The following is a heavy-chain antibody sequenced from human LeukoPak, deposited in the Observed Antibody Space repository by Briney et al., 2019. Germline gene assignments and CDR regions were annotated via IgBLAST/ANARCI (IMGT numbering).Heavy chain of an antibody. V-gene: IGHV4-59*01. D-gene: IGHD3-22*01. CDR2: IYYSGST. CDR3: ARSFSPNYYDLLDY. J-gene: IGHJ4*02. CDR1: GGSISTYY. Sequence: SETLSLTCTVSGGSISTYYWSWIRQPPGKGLEWMGYIYYSGSTNYNPSLKSRVPISLDTSKNQFSLKLNSVTAAGTAMYYCARSFSPNYYDLLDYWGQGTLVTVSS.